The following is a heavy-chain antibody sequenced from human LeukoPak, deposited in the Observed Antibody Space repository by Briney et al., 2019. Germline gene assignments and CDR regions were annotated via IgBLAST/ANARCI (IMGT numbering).Heavy chain of an antibody. CDR2: ISWNSDSI. Sequence: PGGSLRLSCAASGFTFDDYAIHWVRQAPGKGLEWVSGISWNSDSIGYADSVKGRFTISRDNAKNSLYLQMNSLRAEDTALYYCAKGLVAGVARVGMDVWGQGTTVTVS. CDR3: AKGLVAGVARVGMDV. J-gene: IGHJ6*02. CDR1: GFTFDDYA. D-gene: IGHD2-2*01. V-gene: IGHV3-9*01.